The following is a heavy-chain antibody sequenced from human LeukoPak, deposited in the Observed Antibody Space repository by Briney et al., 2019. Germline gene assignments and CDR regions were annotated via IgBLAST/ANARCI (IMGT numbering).Heavy chain of an antibody. V-gene: IGHV4-39*07. CDR1: GGSISSSSYY. D-gene: IGHD3-9*01. CDR3: ARGLYDILTGYSYYFDY. J-gene: IGHJ4*02. Sequence: SETLSLTCTFSGGSISSSSYYWGWIRQPPGKGLEWIGSIYYSGSTYYNPSLKSRVTISVDTSKNQFSLKLSSVTAADTAVYYCARGLYDILTGYSYYFDYRGQGTLVTVSS. CDR2: IYYSGST.